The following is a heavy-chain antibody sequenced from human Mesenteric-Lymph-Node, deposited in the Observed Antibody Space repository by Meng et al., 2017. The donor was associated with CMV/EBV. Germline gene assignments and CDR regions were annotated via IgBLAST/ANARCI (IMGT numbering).Heavy chain of an antibody. CDR2: IKHSGST. CDR3: ASLAPLNNTKDKIPSGY. CDR1: GGSFSAYY. Sequence: QVQLQQWGAGLLKTSETLSLTCAVYGGSFSAYYWSWIRQPPGKGLEWIGEIKHSGSTNYNPSLKSRITISVDTSKNQFSLKLTSVTAADTAVYFCASLAPLNNTKDKIPSGYWGQGTLVTVSS. V-gene: IGHV4-34*01. J-gene: IGHJ4*02. D-gene: IGHD1-14*01.